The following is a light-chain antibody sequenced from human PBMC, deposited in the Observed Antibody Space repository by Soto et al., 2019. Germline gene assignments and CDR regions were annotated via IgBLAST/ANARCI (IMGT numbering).Light chain of an antibody. V-gene: IGLV1-51*01. CDR2: DND. J-gene: IGLJ2*01. Sequence: QSVLTQPPSVSAAPGQTVTISCSGRGSNIGSNSVSSYQQVPGTAPKLLLYDNDKRPSGIPDRFFGSKSGTSATLGIAGLQTADEADYYCGTWESYLSVGVFGGGTKLTVL. CDR3: GTWESYLSVGV. CDR1: GSNIGSNS.